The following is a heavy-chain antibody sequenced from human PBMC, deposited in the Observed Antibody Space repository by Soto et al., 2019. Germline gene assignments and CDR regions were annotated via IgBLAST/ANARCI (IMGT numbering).Heavy chain of an antibody. Sequence: QLQLQESGPGLVKPSETLSLTCTVSGGSISSSSYYWGWIRQPPGKGLEWIGSIYYSGSTYYNQSLKSRVTRSVVTSKNQFSLKLTSVTAADTAVYYCARHRTTVTTRPVYFYYWGQGTLVTVSS. CDR1: GGSISSSSYY. V-gene: IGHV4-39*01. J-gene: IGHJ4*02. CDR2: IYYSGST. D-gene: IGHD4-17*01. CDR3: ARHRTTVTTRPVYFYY.